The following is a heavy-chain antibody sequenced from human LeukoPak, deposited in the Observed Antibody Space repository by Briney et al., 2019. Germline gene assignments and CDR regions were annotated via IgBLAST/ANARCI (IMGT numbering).Heavy chain of an antibody. D-gene: IGHD3-16*02. CDR1: GGSISSSSYY. CDR3: AREPYDYVWGSYHRVGEFFDY. Sequence: SETLSLTCTVSGGSISSSSYYWGWIRQPPGKGLEWIGSIYYSGSTYYNPSLKSRVTISVDTSKNQFSLKLSSVTAADTAVYYCAREPYDYVWGSYHRVGEFFDYWGQGTLVTVSS. J-gene: IGHJ4*02. V-gene: IGHV4-39*07. CDR2: IYYSGST.